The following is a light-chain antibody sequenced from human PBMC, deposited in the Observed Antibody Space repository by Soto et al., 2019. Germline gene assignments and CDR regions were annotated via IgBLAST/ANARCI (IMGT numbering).Light chain of an antibody. V-gene: IGKV1-5*01. Sequence: DIQMTQSPSTLSASVGARVTITCRASQTISSWLAWYRQKPGKAPKLLIYDASSLESGVPSRFSGSGSGTEFTLTISSLQPDDFATYYCQQYNSYWTFGQGTKVEIK. CDR2: DAS. J-gene: IGKJ1*01. CDR1: QTISSW. CDR3: QQYNSYWT.